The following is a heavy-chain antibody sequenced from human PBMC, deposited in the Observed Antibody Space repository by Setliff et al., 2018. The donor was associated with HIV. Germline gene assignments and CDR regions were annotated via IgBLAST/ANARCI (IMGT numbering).Heavy chain of an antibody. Sequence: SETLSLTCTVSGGSITSGNYFWSWIRQPAGKGLEWIGHMYTDGSTNYNPSFKSRVTISADTSKNQFSLKLSSVTAADTAVYYCARGPGIAAAVGWGQGTLVTVSS. CDR2: MYTDGST. V-gene: IGHV4-61*09. CDR1: GGSITSGNYF. J-gene: IGHJ4*02. D-gene: IGHD6-13*01. CDR3: ARGPGIAAAVG.